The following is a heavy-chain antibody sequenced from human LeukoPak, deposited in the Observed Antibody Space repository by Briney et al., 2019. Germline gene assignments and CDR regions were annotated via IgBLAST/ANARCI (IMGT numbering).Heavy chain of an antibody. D-gene: IGHD3-3*01. J-gene: IGHJ4*02. V-gene: IGHV1-2*02. CDR2: INPNSGGT. Sequence: ASVKVSCKASGYTFTGYYMHWVRQAPGQGLEWMGWINPNSGGTNYAQKFQGRVTMTRDTSISTAYMELSRLRSDDTAVYYCARVCITVWLDRQSNYFESSGAGTLVTVSS. CDR3: ARVCITVWLDRQSNYFES. CDR1: GYTFTGYY.